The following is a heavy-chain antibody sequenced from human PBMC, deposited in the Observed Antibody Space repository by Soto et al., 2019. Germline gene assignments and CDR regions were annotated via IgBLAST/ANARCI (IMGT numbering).Heavy chain of an antibody. CDR1: GYTFTNYF. D-gene: IGHD6-13*01. Sequence: QVQLVQSGADVKKPGASVAVSCKTSGYTFTNYFLHWVRLAPGQGLEWLGLIKPAGCTTTYAPKYQYRITMTSDSSTSTVLMELRSLRSEDTAIYYCAREEAPAAAHTFSAGKDRGLKNDFDPWGQGTLVTVSS. V-gene: IGHV1-46*03. CDR3: AREEAPAAAHTFSAGKDRGLKNDFDP. CDR2: IKPAGCTT. J-gene: IGHJ5*02.